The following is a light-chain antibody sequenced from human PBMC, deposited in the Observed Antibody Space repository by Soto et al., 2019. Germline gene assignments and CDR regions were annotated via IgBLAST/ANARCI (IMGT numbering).Light chain of an antibody. J-gene: IGKJ4*01. V-gene: IGKV3-15*01. CDR2: DAS. CDR3: QQYNQWPHP. CDR1: QSLSSN. Sequence: EIVLTQSPATLSVSPGERATLSCGASQSLSSNLAWYQQKPGQAPRLLIYDASTRAAGIPARFSASGSGTEFTLTITSLQSEDSAVYYCQQYNQWPHPFGGGTKVDI.